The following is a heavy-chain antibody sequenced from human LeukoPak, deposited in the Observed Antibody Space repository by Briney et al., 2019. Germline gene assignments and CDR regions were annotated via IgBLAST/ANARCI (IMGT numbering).Heavy chain of an antibody. CDR2: IYHSGST. V-gene: IGHV4-38-2*02. CDR3: ARDGVVAAVYNWFDP. CDR1: GYSISSGYY. Sequence: SETLSLTCTVSGYSISSGYYWGWIRQPPGKGLEWIGSIYHSGSTYYNPSLKSRVTISVDTSKNQFSLKLSSVTAADTAVYYCARDGVVAAVYNWFDPWGQGTLVTASS. J-gene: IGHJ5*02. D-gene: IGHD2-15*01.